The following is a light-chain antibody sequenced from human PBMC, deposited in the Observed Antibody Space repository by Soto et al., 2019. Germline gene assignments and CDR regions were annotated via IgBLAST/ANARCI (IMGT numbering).Light chain of an antibody. CDR3: LLDYSYFWA. V-gene: IGKV1-6*01. CDR2: AAS. Sequence: AIQVTQSPSSLSASVGDRVTITCRTSQGIRSALGWYQQKPGKVPKLLIYAASTLQSGVPSRFSGSGSGRDFTLTISSLQPEDFATYYCLLDYSYFWAFGQGTKV. J-gene: IGKJ1*01. CDR1: QGIRSA.